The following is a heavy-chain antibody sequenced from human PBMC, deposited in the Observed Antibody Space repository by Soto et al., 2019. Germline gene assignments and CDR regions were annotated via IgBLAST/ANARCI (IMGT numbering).Heavy chain of an antibody. Sequence: QLVQSGAEVKKPGASVRVSCKTSGPTFIAYYIHWVRQAPGQGLEWMGWVDPKSGGPTHEQKYVGRLTMTRDTSINTAYMALNRLTSDDTAVYYSVSLSMDVPEWGQGTLITVSS. D-gene: IGHD6-6*01. CDR1: GPTFIAYY. J-gene: IGHJ4*02. CDR3: VSLSMDVPE. V-gene: IGHV1-2*02. CDR2: VDPKSGGP.